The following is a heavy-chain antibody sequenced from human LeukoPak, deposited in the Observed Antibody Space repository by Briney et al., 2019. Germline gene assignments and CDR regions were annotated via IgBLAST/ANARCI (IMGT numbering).Heavy chain of an antibody. CDR3: AGSWSGYYYYYGMDV. V-gene: IGHV1-2*02. J-gene: IGHJ6*02. Sequence: ASVKVSCKASGYTFTGYYMHWVRQAPGQGLEWMGWINPNSGGTNYAQKFQGRVTMTRDTSISTAYMELSRLRSDDTAVYYCAGSWSGYYYYYGMDVWGQGTTVTVSS. CDR1: GYTFTGYY. CDR2: INPNSGGT. D-gene: IGHD3-3*01.